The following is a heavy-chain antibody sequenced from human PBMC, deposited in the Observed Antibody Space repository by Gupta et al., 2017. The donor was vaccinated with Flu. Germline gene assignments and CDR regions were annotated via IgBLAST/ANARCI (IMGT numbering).Heavy chain of an antibody. D-gene: IGHD3-22*01. Sequence: PGKALEWFGNSYESGSTYYNPSLKSRVTISIDTSRTQFSLKLRSVTAADTAVYYCARHKNSYDSSGPPGWFDPWGRGTLVTVSS. V-gene: IGHV4-39*01. CDR3: ARHKNSYDSSGPPGWFDP. CDR2: SYESGST. J-gene: IGHJ5*02.